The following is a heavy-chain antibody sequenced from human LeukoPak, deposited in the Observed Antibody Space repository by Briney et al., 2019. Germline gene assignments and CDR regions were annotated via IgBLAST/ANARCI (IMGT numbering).Heavy chain of an antibody. CDR2: IRYDGSNK. D-gene: IGHD1-14*01. V-gene: IGHV3-30*02. J-gene: IGHJ6*03. Sequence: GGSLRLSCAASGFTFSSYGMHWVRQAPGKGLEWVAFIRYDGSNKYYADSVKGRFTISRDNSKNTLYLQMNSLRAEDTAVYYCAKDPDPIYYYMDVWGKGTTVTVSS. CDR1: GFTFSSYG. CDR3: AKDPDPIYYYMDV.